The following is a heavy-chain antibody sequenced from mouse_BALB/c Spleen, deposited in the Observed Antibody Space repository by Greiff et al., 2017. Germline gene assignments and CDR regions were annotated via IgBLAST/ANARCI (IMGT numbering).Heavy chain of an antibody. CDR2: ISSGGSYT. CDR1: GFTFSSYG. CDR3: ARHNDGYYYAMDY. J-gene: IGHJ4*01. V-gene: IGHV5-6*01. D-gene: IGHD2-3*01. Sequence: EVQRVESGGDLVKPVGSLKLSCAASGFTFSSYGMSWVRQTPDKRLEWVATISSGGSYTYYPDSVKGRFTISRDNAKNTLYLQMSSLKSEDTAMYYCARHNDGYYYAMDYWGQGTSVTVSS.